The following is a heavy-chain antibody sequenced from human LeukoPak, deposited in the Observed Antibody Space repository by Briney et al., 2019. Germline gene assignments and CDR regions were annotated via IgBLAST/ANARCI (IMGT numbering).Heavy chain of an antibody. CDR1: GYSFTDYY. CDR3: ARADFIDAGPYLIGP. V-gene: IGHV1-2*02. J-gene: IGHJ5*02. D-gene: IGHD3-3*01. CDR2: INTKSGRT. Sequence: ASVGVSCKTSGYSFTDYYIHWVRQAPGQGLEWMGWINTKSGRTSSARKFQGRVTMTRDPSITTVYMDMAWLTSDDTAIYFCARADFIDAGPYLIGPWGQGTLVTVSS.